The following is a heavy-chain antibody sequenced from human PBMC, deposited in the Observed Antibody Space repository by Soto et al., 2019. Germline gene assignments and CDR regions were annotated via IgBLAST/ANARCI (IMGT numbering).Heavy chain of an antibody. Sequence: KPGGSLRLSCAGSGFTLRDYYMSWVRLAPGQGLEWVSYMSSSGATIYYEDSVKGRFTISRDNAKNPLYLQMNSLRAEDTAVYYCAKDFKWFGELLPSPYGMDVWGQGTTVTVSS. CDR3: AKDFKWFGELLPSPYGMDV. V-gene: IGHV3-11*01. J-gene: IGHJ6*02. D-gene: IGHD3-10*01. CDR2: MSSSGATI. CDR1: GFTLRDYY.